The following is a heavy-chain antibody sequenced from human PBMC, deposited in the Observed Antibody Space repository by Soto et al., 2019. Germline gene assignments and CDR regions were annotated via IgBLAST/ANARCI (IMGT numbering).Heavy chain of an antibody. D-gene: IGHD3-16*02. Sequence: SETLSLTCTVSGVSVSSGSYYWSWIRQPPGKGLEWIGYIYYSGSTNYNPSLKSRVTISVDTSKNQFSLKLSSVTAADTAVYYCARDSNYVWGSYRYSDAFDIWGQGTMVTVSS. CDR1: GVSVSSGSYY. V-gene: IGHV4-61*01. J-gene: IGHJ3*02. CDR2: IYYSGST. CDR3: ARDSNYVWGSYRYSDAFDI.